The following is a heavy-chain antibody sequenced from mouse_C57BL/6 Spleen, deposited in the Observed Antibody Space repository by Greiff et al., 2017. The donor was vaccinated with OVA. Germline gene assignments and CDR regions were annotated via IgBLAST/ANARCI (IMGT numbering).Heavy chain of an antibody. J-gene: IGHJ4*01. Sequence: VQLKQPGTELVKPGASVKLSCKASGYTFTSYWMHWVKQRPGHGLEWIGNINPSNGGTNYNQKFTSTATLTVDKSSSTAYMQLSSLTSEDSAVYYCASSYYDYSMDYWGQGTSVTVSS. CDR3: ASSYYDYSMDY. D-gene: IGHD2-4*01. V-gene: IGHV1-53*01. CDR2: INPSNGGT. CDR1: GYTFTSYW.